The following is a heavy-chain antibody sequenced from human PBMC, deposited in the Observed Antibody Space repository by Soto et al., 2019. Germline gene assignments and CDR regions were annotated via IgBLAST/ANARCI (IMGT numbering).Heavy chain of an antibody. CDR2: ISAYNGNT. V-gene: IGHV1-18*01. D-gene: IGHD3-3*01. J-gene: IGHJ6*02. CDR1: GYTFTSYG. CDR3: ARDSPYYDFWSGPLPYGMDV. Sequence: ASVKVSCTASGYTFTSYGIIWVRQAPGQGLEWMGWISAYNGNTNYAQKLQGRVTMTTDTSTSTAYMELRSLRSDDTAVYYCARDSPYYDFWSGPLPYGMDVWGQGTTVTVSS.